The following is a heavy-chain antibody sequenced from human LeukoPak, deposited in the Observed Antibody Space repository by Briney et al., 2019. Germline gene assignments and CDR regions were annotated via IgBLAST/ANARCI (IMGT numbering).Heavy chain of an antibody. CDR1: GGTFSIYA. CDR3: ARALGRFWNFDY. J-gene: IGHJ4*02. V-gene: IGHV1-69*13. Sequence: SVKVSCKASGGTFSIYAVSWVRQAPGQGLEWMGGIIPIFGTANYAQMFQGRVTITADESTSKAYMELSSLRSEDTAVYYCARALGRFWNFDYWGQGTLVTVSS. D-gene: IGHD3-3*01. CDR2: IIPIFGTA.